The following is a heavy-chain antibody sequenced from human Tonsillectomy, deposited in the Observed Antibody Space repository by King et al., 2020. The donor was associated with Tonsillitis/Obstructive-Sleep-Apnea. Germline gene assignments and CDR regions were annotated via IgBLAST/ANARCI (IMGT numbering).Heavy chain of an antibody. CDR2: FDPEDGET. CDR1: GYTLTELS. Sequence: GQLVQSGAEVKKPGASVKVSCKVSGYTLTELSMHWVRQAPGKGLEWMGGFDPEDGETIYAQKFQGRVTMTEDTSADTAYMDLSSLRSEDTAVYYCATGRGYCTSTSCYSLDYWGQGTLVTVSS. CDR3: ATGRGYCTSTSCYSLDY. J-gene: IGHJ4*02. V-gene: IGHV1-24*01. D-gene: IGHD2-2*02.